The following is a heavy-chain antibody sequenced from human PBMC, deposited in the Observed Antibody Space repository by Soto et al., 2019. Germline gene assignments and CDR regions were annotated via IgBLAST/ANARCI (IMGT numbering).Heavy chain of an antibody. CDR1: GGSISSYY. J-gene: IGHJ5*02. CDR2: IYYSGST. D-gene: IGHD3-10*01. CDR3: ARGWLSNWFDP. Sequence: QVQLQESGPGLVKPSETLSLTCTVSGGSISSYYWSWIRQPPGKGLEWIGYIYYSGSTNYNPSLKSXXTXSXXTSKNQVSLKLSSVTAADTAVYYCARGWLSNWFDPWGQGTLVTVSS. V-gene: IGHV4-59*01.